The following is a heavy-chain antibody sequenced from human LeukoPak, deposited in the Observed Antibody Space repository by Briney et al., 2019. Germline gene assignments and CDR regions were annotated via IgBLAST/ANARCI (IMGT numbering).Heavy chain of an antibody. CDR1: GGSISSYY. V-gene: IGHV4-59*01. J-gene: IGHJ6*03. Sequence: SETLSLTCTVSGGSISSYYWSWIRQPPGKGLEWIGYIYYSGSTNYNPSLKSRVTISVDTSKNQFSLKLSSVTAADTAVYYCARAVAGSFIHYYYYMDVWGKGTTVTVSS. CDR2: IYYSGST. D-gene: IGHD6-19*01. CDR3: ARAVAGSFIHYYYYMDV.